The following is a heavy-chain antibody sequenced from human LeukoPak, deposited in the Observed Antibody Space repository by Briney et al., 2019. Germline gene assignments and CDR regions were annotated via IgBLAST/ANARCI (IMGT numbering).Heavy chain of an antibody. CDR2: SSHDGST. J-gene: IGHJ4*02. CDR3: AREDIVSRRGVDY. V-gene: IGHV4-30-2*01. D-gene: IGHD5/OR15-5a*01. Sequence: SQTLSLTCAVSGGSISSGGYSWSWIRQPPGKGLEWIGESSHDGSTNFNPSLKSRVAISVDTSKNQFSLKLNSVAAADTAVYYCAREDIVSRRGVDYWGQGTLVTVSS. CDR1: GGSISSGGYS.